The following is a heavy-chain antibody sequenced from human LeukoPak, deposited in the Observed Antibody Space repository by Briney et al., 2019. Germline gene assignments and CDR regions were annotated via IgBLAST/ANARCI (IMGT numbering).Heavy chain of an antibody. Sequence: SQTLSLTCTVSGGSISSGSYYWSWIRQPAGKGLEWIGRIYTSESTNYNPSLKSRVTMSVDTSKNQFSLKVTSVTAADTAVYFCAREHSSSSSRDFDYWGQGTLVTVSS. D-gene: IGHD6-6*01. V-gene: IGHV4-61*02. J-gene: IGHJ4*02. CDR3: AREHSSSSSRDFDY. CDR1: GGSISSGSYY. CDR2: IYTSEST.